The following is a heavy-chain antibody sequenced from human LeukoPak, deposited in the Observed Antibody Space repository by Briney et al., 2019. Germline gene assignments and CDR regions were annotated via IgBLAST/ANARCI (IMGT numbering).Heavy chain of an antibody. CDR2: VNSDGSHT. CDR3: ARVAHDYVDSGPDY. Sequence: GGSLRLSCAASGFVFGSYWMHWVRQAPEKGLVWVSRVNSDGSHTTYADSVKGRFTISRDNAKKMVYLEMHSLRAGDTAIYYCARVAHDYVDSGPDYWGQGTLVSVSS. D-gene: IGHD4-17*01. V-gene: IGHV3-74*01. CDR1: GFVFGSYW. J-gene: IGHJ4*02.